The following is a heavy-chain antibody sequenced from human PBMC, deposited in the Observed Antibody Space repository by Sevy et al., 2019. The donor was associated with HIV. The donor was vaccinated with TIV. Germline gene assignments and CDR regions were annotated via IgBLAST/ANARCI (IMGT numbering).Heavy chain of an antibody. J-gene: IGHJ6*03. D-gene: IGHD3-10*01. Sequence: SETLSLTCAVSGDSISSYNYWSWVRQPPGKGLEWIGHIHYSGITNYNPSLKSRVTLLEDTSKNQFSLKLSSVTAADTAVYYCARIVVNYYGSGSNYNDYYYYMDVWGKGTTVTVSS. CDR1: GDSISSYNY. CDR2: IHYSGIT. V-gene: IGHV4-59*08. CDR3: ARIVVNYYGSGSNYNDYYYYMDV.